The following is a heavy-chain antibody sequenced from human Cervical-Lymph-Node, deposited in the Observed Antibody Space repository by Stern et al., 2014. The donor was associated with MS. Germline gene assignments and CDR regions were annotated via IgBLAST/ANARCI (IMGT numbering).Heavy chain of an antibody. Sequence: VQLVQSGAEVKEPGASVKVSCQASGETFAGYYMHWVRQAPGQGLEWVGRVSFSGGVTNYAQKFQDRVTLTWDTSIRTAFMDISSLRSDDTAVFFCAGAIASWYTFDYWGQGTLVTVSS. D-gene: IGHD6-13*01. J-gene: IGHJ4*02. CDR3: AGAIASWYTFDY. V-gene: IGHV1-2*06. CDR1: GETFAGYY. CDR2: VSFSGGVT.